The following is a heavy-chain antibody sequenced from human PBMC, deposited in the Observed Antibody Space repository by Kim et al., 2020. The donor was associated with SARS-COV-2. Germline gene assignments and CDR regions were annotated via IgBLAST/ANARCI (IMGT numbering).Heavy chain of an antibody. CDR3: AKRTDGYTYYFDY. V-gene: IGHV3-23*01. CDR1: GFTFSSYA. D-gene: IGHD5-12*01. Sequence: GESLRLSCAASGFTFSSYAMSWVRQAPGKGLEWVSAISGSGGSTYYADSVKGRFTISRDNSKNTLYLQMNSLRAEDTAVYYCAKRTDGYTYYFDYWGQGTLVTVSS. CDR2: ISGSGGST. J-gene: IGHJ4*02.